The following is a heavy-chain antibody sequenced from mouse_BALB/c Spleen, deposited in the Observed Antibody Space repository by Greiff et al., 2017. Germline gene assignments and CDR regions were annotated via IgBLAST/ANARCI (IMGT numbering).Heavy chain of an antibody. V-gene: IGHV1-4*02. J-gene: IGHJ4*01. CDR3: ARSMISYAMDY. Sequence: QVQLQQSAAELARPGASVKMSCKASGYTFTSYTMHWVKQRPGQGLEWIGYINPSSGYTEYNQKFKDKTTLTADKSSSTAYMQLSSLTSEDSAVYYCARSMISYAMDYWGQGTSVTVSS. CDR2: INPSSGYT. D-gene: IGHD2-3*01. CDR1: GYTFTSYT.